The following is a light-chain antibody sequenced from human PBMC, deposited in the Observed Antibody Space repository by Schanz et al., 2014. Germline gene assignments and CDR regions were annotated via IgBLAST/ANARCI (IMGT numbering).Light chain of an antibody. V-gene: IGLV1-40*01. Sequence: QSVLTQPPSVSGAPGQRVTISCTGSSSNIGAGYDVHWYQHLPGTVPKLLIYGNSNRPSGVPDRFSGSKSGTSASLAITGLQAEDEADYYCCSYAGSYTFGGGTKVTVL. J-gene: IGLJ2*01. CDR2: GNS. CDR1: SSNIGAGYD. CDR3: CSYAGSYT.